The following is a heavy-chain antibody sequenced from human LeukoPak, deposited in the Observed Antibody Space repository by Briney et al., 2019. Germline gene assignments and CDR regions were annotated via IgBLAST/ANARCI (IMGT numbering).Heavy chain of an antibody. CDR1: GGSISTYY. CDR3: ARTLKWLAFDY. CDR2: IHNIENI. Sequence: SETLSLTCAVSGGSISTYYWSWIRQAPRKGLEWIGNIHNIENINYNPSLKSRVTISLDTSKNQFSLKMTSVTAADTAVYYCARTLKWLAFDYWGQGTLVTVSS. V-gene: IGHV4-59*01. D-gene: IGHD3-22*01. J-gene: IGHJ4*02.